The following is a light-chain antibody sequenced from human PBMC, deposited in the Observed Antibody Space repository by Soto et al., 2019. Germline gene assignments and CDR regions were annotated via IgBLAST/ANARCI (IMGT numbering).Light chain of an antibody. CDR2: AAS. CDR1: QSISIY. J-gene: IGKJ1*01. CDR3: QHYGSSPWT. V-gene: IGKV1-39*01. Sequence: DIQMTQSPSSLSASVGDRVTITCRASQSISIYLNWYQQKPGKAPKVLIYAASSLQSGVPPRFSGSGSGTDFTLTISRLEPEDFAVDYCQHYGSSPWTFGQGTKV.